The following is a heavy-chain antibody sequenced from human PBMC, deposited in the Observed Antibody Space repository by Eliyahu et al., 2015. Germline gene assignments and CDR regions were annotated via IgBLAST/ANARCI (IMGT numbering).Heavy chain of an antibody. J-gene: IGHJ4*02. D-gene: IGHD6-13*01. CDR1: GXSIRSTY. Sequence: QVQLQESGPGLVKPSETLSLTCXXSGXSIRSTYWSXIRQPPGKGLEWIGYIXNSGSTKYNPSLKSRVTMSLDTSKSQISLRLTSVTAADTAVYYCARDGYSSTWAGALDYWGQGTLVTVSS. CDR2: IXNSGST. CDR3: ARDGYSSTWAGALDY. V-gene: IGHV4-59*01.